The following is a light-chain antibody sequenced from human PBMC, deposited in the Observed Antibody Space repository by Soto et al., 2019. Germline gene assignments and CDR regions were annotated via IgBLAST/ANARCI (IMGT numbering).Light chain of an antibody. V-gene: IGLV2-8*01. Sequence: QSALAQPPSASLSPGQSVTVSCTGTSSDIGDTHYVSWYQQHPGKAPKLMVYEVSKRPSGVPDRFSGSKSGNTASLTVSGLLAEDEGDYYCSSYAGRDTVVFGSGTKVTVL. CDR1: SSDIGDTHY. CDR2: EVS. CDR3: SSYAGRDTVV. J-gene: IGLJ1*01.